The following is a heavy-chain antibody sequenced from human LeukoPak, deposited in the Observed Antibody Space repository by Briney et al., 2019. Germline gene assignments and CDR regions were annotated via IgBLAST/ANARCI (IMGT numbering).Heavy chain of an antibody. CDR2: INHSGST. CDR3: ARGPLRRSSSFGRAFDI. V-gene: IGHV4-34*01. J-gene: IGHJ3*02. D-gene: IGHD6-6*01. CDR1: GGSFSGYY. Sequence: SETLSLTCAVYGGSFSGYYWSWIRQPPGKGLEWIGEINHSGSTNYNPSLKGRVTISVDTSKNQFSLKLSSVTAADTAVYYCARGPLRRSSSFGRAFDIWGQGTMVTVSS.